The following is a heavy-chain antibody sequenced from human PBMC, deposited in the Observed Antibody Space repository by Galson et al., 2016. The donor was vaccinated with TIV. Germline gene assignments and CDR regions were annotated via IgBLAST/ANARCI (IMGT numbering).Heavy chain of an antibody. D-gene: IGHD2-21*02. CDR1: GDTFRTYT. V-gene: IGHV1-69*10. Sequence: SVKVSCKASGDTFRTYTISWVRQAPGQGLEWMGGIIPIHDLSNHAQKFQGRVTINADEPTSTVYMIMSNLRSEDTAVYYCARNVPCGGDCYFFDYWGQGTLVTVSS. J-gene: IGHJ4*02. CDR2: IIPIHDLS. CDR3: ARNVPCGGDCYFFDY.